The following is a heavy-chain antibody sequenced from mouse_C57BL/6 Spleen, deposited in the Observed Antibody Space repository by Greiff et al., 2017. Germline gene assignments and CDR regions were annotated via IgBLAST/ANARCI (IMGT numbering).Heavy chain of an antibody. CDR3: TREGPYFDY. CDR2: IDPETGGT. Sequence: VQLQQSGAELVRPGASVTLSCKASGYTFTDYEMHWVKQTPVHGLEWIGAIDPETGGTAYNQKFKGKAILTADKSSSTAYMERRSLTSEDSAVYYCTREGPYFDYWGQGTTLTVSS. V-gene: IGHV1-15*01. J-gene: IGHJ2*01. CDR1: GYTFTDYE. D-gene: IGHD3-3*01.